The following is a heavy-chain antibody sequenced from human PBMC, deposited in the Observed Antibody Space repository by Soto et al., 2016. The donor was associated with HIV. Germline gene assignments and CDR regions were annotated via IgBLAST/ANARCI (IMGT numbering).Heavy chain of an antibody. CDR1: GFTFDEYA. J-gene: IGHJ4*02. CDR2: LSWNSGNI. Sequence: EVQLVESGGGLVQPGRSLRLSCASSGFTFDEYAMHWVRQVPGKGLEWASGLSWNSGNIGYADSVKGRFTISRDNAKSSLYLQMDSLRPEDTAWYYCVKDNSGWYYFDFWGRERWSPSPQ. CDR3: VKDNSGWYYFDF. V-gene: IGHV3-9*01. D-gene: IGHD6-19*01.